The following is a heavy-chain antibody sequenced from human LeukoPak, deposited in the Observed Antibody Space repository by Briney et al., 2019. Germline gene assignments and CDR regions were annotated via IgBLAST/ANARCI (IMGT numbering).Heavy chain of an antibody. CDR1: GYTFTGYY. Sequence: ASVKVSCKASGYTFTGYYMHWVRQAPGQGLEWMGWINPNSGGTNYVQKFQGRVTMTRDTSISTAYMELSRLRSDDTAVYYCVTYYYDSSGSPRPDYWGQGTLVTVSS. J-gene: IGHJ4*02. CDR3: VTYYYDSSGSPRPDY. D-gene: IGHD3-22*01. V-gene: IGHV1-2*02. CDR2: INPNSGGT.